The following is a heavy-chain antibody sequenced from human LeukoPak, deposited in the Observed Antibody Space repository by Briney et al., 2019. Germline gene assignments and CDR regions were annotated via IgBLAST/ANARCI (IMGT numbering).Heavy chain of an antibody. CDR1: GYTFTSYY. D-gene: IGHD1-26*01. CDR3: ARDSIVGAPPFDY. Sequence: ASGKVSCKASGYTFTSYYMHWVGQAPGQGREWMGIINPSGGRTSYAQKFQGRVTMTRDTSTSTVYMELSSLRSEDTAVYYCARDSIVGAPPFDYWGQGTLVTVSS. J-gene: IGHJ4*02. V-gene: IGHV1-46*01. CDR2: INPSGGRT.